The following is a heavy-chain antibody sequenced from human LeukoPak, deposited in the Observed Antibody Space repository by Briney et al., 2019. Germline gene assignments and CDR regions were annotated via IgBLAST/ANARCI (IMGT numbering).Heavy chain of an antibody. CDR1: GFTFSGYA. CDR3: AKGGLRSVFDY. D-gene: IGHD2-15*01. Sequence: GGSLRLSCAASGFTFSGYAITWVRQAPGKRLECVSAISGSGGSTYYADSVKGRFTISRDNSNNTLSLQMNSLRADDTAVYYCAKGGLRSVFDYWGQGTLVTVSS. V-gene: IGHV3-23*01. CDR2: ISGSGGST. J-gene: IGHJ4*02.